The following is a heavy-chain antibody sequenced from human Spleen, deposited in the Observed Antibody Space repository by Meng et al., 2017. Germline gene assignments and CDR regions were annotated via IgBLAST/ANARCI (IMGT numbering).Heavy chain of an antibody. Sequence: GESLKISCVVSGLPFSTYALTWVRQAPGKEPEWVSGINTSGGKTYYADSVKGRFTISRDNSKNTLYLQMTSLRAEDTAIYYCADALDDYGNFFGWGQGTLVTVSS. J-gene: IGHJ4*02. V-gene: IGHV3-23*01. D-gene: IGHD4-11*01. CDR1: GLPFSTYA. CDR2: INTSGGKT. CDR3: ADALDDYGNFFG.